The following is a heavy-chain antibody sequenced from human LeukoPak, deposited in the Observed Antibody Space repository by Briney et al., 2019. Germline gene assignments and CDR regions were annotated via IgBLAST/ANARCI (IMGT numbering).Heavy chain of an antibody. V-gene: IGHV3-30-3*01. Sequence: GRSLRLSCAASGFSFRNYAMHGIRQAPGKGLEWVPVISYDGSTIYYADSVKGRFTISRDKSMNTLFLQMNSLRPEDMAVYYCAREGGSILLHAFDIWGQGTMVTVSS. CDR3: AREGGSILLHAFDI. J-gene: IGHJ3*02. D-gene: IGHD1-26*01. CDR2: ISYDGSTI. CDR1: GFSFRNYA.